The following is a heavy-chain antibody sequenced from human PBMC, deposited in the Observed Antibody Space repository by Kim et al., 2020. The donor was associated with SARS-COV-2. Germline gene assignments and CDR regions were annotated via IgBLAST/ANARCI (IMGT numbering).Heavy chain of an antibody. Sequence: SETLSLTCAVYGGSFSGYYWSWIRQPPGKGLEWIGEINHSGSTNYNPSLKSRVTISVDTSKNQFSLKLSSVTAADTAVYYCARRAGGLQWLRVSWFDPWGQGTLVTVSS. V-gene: IGHV4-34*01. CDR2: INHSGST. CDR3: ARRAGGLQWLRVSWFDP. CDR1: GGSFSGYY. D-gene: IGHD6-19*01. J-gene: IGHJ5*02.